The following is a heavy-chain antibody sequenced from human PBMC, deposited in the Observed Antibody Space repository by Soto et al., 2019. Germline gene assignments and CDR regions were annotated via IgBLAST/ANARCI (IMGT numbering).Heavy chain of an antibody. CDR2: IAYDGSNK. J-gene: IGHJ3*02. CDR1: GFTFSSYA. D-gene: IGHD4-17*01. CDR3: ARASYGDYLGDCDI. V-gene: IGHV3-30-3*01. Sequence: GQLVESGGGVVQPGRSLRISCAASGFTFSSYAMHWVRQAPGKGLEWVAVIAYDGSNKYYADSVKGRFTISRDNSKKTRYLQMNSRRAEDTAVYDGARASYGDYLGDCDIWGQGTMVTVSS.